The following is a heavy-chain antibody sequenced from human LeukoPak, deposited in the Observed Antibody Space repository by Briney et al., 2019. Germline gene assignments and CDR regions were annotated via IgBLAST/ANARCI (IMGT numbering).Heavy chain of an antibody. J-gene: IGHJ4*02. V-gene: IGHV3-53*01. CDR1: GFIVSSNY. D-gene: IGHD3-10*01. Sequence: GGSLRLSCAASGFIVSSNYMSWVRQAPGKGLEWVSVMYSGGGTNYADSVKGRFTISRDNSKNTLYLQMNSLRAEDTAVYYCARLPFADYWGQGTLVTVSS. CDR2: MYSGGGT. CDR3: ARLPFADY.